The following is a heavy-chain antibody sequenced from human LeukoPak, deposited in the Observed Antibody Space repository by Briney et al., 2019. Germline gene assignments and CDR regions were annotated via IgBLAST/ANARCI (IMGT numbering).Heavy chain of an antibody. J-gene: IGHJ6*03. Sequence: PSETLSLTCAVYGGSFSGYYWSWIRQPPGKGLEWIGEINHSGSTNYNPSLKSRVTISVDTSKNQFSLKLSSVTAADTAVYCCARGPPRHYYYYYYMDVWGKGTTVTVSS. CDR2: INHSGST. CDR3: ARGPPRHYYYYYYMDV. V-gene: IGHV4-34*01. CDR1: GGSFSGYY.